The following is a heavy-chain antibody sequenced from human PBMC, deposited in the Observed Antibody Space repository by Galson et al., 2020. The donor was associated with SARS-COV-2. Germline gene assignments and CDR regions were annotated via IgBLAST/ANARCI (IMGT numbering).Heavy chain of an antibody. CDR1: GFSFSSYA. CDR2: ISGSGAGT. V-gene: IGHV3-23*01. J-gene: IGHJ4*02. Sequence: GGSLRLSCAASGFSFSSYAISWVRQTPAKGLEWVSTISGSGAGTNYADSVRGRFTISRDNFKNTVYLQMNSLRAEDMAVYYCAKRDCGRTSCYAFDYWGQGTLVTVSS. D-gene: IGHD2-2*01. CDR3: AKRDCGRTSCYAFDY.